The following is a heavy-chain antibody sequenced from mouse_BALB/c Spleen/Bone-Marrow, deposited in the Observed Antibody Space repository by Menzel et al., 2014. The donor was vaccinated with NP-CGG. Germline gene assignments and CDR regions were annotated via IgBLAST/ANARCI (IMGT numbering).Heavy chain of an antibody. CDR2: IRNKANGYTT. V-gene: IGHV7-3*02. CDR3: ARDFTTASYWYFDV. CDR1: GFTFTDYY. D-gene: IGHD1-2*01. J-gene: IGHJ1*01. Sequence: EVKLMESGGGLVQPGGSLRLSCATFGFTFTDYYMSWVRQPPGKALEWLGFIRNKANGYTTEYSASVKGRFTISRDNSQSILYLQMNTLRAEDSATYYCARDFTTASYWYFDVWGAGTTVTVSS.